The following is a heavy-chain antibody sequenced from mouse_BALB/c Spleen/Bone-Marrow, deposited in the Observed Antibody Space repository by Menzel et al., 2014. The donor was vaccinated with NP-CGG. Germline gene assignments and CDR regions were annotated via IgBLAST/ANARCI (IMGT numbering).Heavy chain of an antibody. CDR2: ISNGSSTI. V-gene: IGHV5-17*02. J-gene: IGHJ4*01. CDR1: GFTLSSFG. Sequence: EVMLVESGGGLVQPGGSRKLTCAASGFTLSSFGMHWVRQAPEKGLEWVAYISNGSSTIYYADTVKGRFTISRDNPKNTLFLQMTSLRSEDTAMYYCARKGAMITHYYAMDYWGQGTSVTVSS. D-gene: IGHD2-4*01. CDR3: ARKGAMITHYYAMDY.